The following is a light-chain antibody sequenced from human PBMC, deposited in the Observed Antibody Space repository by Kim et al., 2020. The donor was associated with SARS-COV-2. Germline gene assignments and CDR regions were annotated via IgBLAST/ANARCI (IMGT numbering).Light chain of an antibody. CDR1: SLSLYY. V-gene: IGLV3-19*01. J-gene: IGLJ2*01. Sequence: SSELTQDPAVSVALGQTVSITCQGDSLSLYYASWYQQKPGQAPVLVIYGKNNRPSGIPDRFSGSSSGNTASLTITGARAEDEADYYCNSRDTSDNHVVFGGGTKLTVL. CDR3: NSRDTSDNHVV. CDR2: GKN.